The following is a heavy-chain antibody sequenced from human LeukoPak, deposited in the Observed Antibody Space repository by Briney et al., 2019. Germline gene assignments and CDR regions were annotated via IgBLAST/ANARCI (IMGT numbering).Heavy chain of an antibody. V-gene: IGHV3-64D*09. CDR2: ISSDGGRT. D-gene: IGHD1-26*01. CDR3: VKDPSGNYFYFDY. CDR1: GFTFSSFA. Sequence: GGSLRLSCSASGFTFSSFAMFWVRQAPGKGLEYVSGISSDGGRTNYADSVKARFTISRDNSKVTLYLQMTSLRPEDTAIYYCVKDPSGNYFYFDYLGQGTLGTGSS. J-gene: IGHJ4*02.